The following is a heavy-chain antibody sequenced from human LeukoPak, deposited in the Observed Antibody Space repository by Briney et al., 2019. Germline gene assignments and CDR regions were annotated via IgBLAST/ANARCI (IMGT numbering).Heavy chain of an antibody. Sequence: SETLSLTCTVSGGSISSYYWSWIRQPPGKGLERIGYIYYSGTTNYNPSLKSRVTISVDTPKNQFSLKLSSVTAADTAVYYCARGVYIAAAQYGYWGQGTLVTVSS. V-gene: IGHV4-59*01. CDR3: ARGVYIAAAQYGY. CDR2: IYYSGTT. D-gene: IGHD6-13*01. J-gene: IGHJ4*02. CDR1: GGSISSYY.